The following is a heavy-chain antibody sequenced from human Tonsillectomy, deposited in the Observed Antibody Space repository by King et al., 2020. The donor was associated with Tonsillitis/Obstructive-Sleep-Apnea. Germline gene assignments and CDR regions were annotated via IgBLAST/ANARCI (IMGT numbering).Heavy chain of an antibody. V-gene: IGHV3-53*01. J-gene: IGHJ6*03. D-gene: IGHD1-26*01. CDR2: IYSGGST. Sequence: VQLVESGGGLIQPGGSLRLSCAASGFTVSRNYMSWVRQAPGKGLEWVSVIYSGGSTYYADSVKGRFTISRDNSKNTLYLQMNSLRAEDTAVYYCARGSGGNEADYYYYYYMDVWGKGTTVTVSS. CDR1: GFTVSRNY. CDR3: ARGSGGNEADYYYYYYMDV.